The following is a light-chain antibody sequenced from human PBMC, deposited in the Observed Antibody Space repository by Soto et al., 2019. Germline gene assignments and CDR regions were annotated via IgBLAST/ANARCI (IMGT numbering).Light chain of an antibody. V-gene: IGLV2-14*01. CDR1: SSDVGGSKY. CDR2: EVS. J-gene: IGLJ3*02. Sequence: QSALTQPASVSGSPGQSITISCTGTSSDVGGSKYVSWYQQCPGRAPKLVIYEVSNRPSGVSSRFSGSKSGNTASLTISGLQAEDEAEYYCNSYTSSTTWVFGGGTKVTVL. CDR3: NSYTSSTTWV.